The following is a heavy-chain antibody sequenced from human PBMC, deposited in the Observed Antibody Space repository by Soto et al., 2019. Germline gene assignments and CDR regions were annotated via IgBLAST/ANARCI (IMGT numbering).Heavy chain of an antibody. D-gene: IGHD2-2*01. CDR1: GYTFTTFW. J-gene: IGHJ5*02. V-gene: IGHV5-10-1*01. CDR3: ARIYCTTTTCDSWFDP. CDR2: IDPGDTYA. Sequence: GESLKISFTGFGYTFTTFWISWVRQMPGKGLEWVGRIDPGDTYATYSPAFQGHVTISADKATSTAYLQWSSLKASDTAMYFCARIYCTTTTCDSWFDPWGQGTLVTVSS.